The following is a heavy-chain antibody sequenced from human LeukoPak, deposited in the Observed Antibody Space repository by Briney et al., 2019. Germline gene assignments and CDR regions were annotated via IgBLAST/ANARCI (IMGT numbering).Heavy chain of an antibody. D-gene: IGHD2-15*01. J-gene: IGHJ4*02. CDR1: GFTFSNYA. CDR3: ASGPTTRFYFDY. CDR2: ISYDGFHK. V-gene: IGHV3-30*01. Sequence: GGSLRLSCVASGFTFSNYAVHWVRQAPGKGPEWVAVISYDGFHKYYAHSVQGRFTISRDNSKNTLYLQMTSLRAEDTAVYYCASGPTTRFYFDYWGQGTLVTVSS.